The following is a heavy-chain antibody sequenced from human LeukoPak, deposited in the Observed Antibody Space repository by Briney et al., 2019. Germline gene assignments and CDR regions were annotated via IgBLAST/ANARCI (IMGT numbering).Heavy chain of an antibody. J-gene: IGHJ4*02. D-gene: IGHD3-22*01. Sequence: PSETLSLTCAVYGGSFSGYYWSWIRQPPGKGLEWIGEINHSGSTNYNPSLKSRVTISVDTSKNQFSLKLSSVTAADTAIYYCARYYYDTSGYSSGFDYWGQGTLVTVSS. CDR3: ARYYYDTSGYSSGFDY. CDR2: INHSGST. V-gene: IGHV4-34*01. CDR1: GGSFSGYY.